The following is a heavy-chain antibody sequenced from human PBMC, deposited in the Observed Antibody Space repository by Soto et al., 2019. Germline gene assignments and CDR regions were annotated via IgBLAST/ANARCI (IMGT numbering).Heavy chain of an antibody. CDR2: ISGSGGST. J-gene: IGHJ4*02. D-gene: IGHD3-22*01. CDR3: AKDRSLYYYDSSGYTFDY. CDR1: GFTFSSYA. V-gene: IGHV3-23*01. Sequence: EVQLLESGGGLVQPVGSLRLSCAASGFTFSSYAMSWVRQAPGKGLEWVSAISGSGGSTYYADSVKGRFTISRDNSKNTLYLQMNSLRAEDTAVYYCAKDRSLYYYDSSGYTFDYLGQGTLVTVSS.